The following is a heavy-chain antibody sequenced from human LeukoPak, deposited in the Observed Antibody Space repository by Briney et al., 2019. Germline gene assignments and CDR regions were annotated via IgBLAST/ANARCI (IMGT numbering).Heavy chain of an antibody. CDR3: AKVQFNWGPIDY. CDR1: GFTFSNFA. J-gene: IGHJ4*02. CDR2: IDGSGYKT. V-gene: IGHV3-23*01. Sequence: GGSLRLSCAASGFTFSNFAIRWVRQVPGKGPEGVSSIDGSGYKTHYPDSVRGRFTVSRDTYKHTLYLQINSLRVEDTATYFCAKVQFNWGPIDYWGQGNPVIVSS. D-gene: IGHD7-27*01.